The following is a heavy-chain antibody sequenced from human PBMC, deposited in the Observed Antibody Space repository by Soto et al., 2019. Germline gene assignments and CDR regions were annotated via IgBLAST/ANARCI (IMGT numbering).Heavy chain of an antibody. J-gene: IGHJ6*02. CDR2: IIPILGIA. CDR1: GYTFTSYY. V-gene: IGHV1-69*02. Sequence: SVKVSCKASGYTFTSYYMHWVRQAPGQGLEWMGRIIPILGIANYAQKFQGRVTITADESTSTAYMELSSLRSEDTAVYYCASTCSTSCRREHPPPNGIDFPGQATTVSGS. D-gene: IGHD2-2*01. CDR3: ASTCSTSCRREHPPPNGIDF.